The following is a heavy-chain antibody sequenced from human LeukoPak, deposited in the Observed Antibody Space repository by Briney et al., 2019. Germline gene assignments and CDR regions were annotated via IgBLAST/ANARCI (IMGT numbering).Heavy chain of an antibody. CDR3: AKSTMVAGTGLFDY. J-gene: IGHJ4*02. Sequence: GGSLRLSCAASGFTFSSYAMSWVRQAPGKGLEWVSAISGSGGSTYYADSVKGLFTIFRDNSKNTLYMQMNSLRGEDTAVYYCAKSTMVAGTGLFDYWGQGTQVTVSS. CDR1: GFTFSSYA. CDR2: ISGSGGST. D-gene: IGHD6-19*01. V-gene: IGHV3-23*01.